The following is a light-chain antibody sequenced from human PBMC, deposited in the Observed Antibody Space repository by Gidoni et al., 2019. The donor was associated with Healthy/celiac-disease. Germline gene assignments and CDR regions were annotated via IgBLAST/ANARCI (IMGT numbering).Light chain of an antibody. V-gene: IGLV3-1*01. CDR1: KLGDKY. CDR2: QDN. J-gene: IGLJ2*01. Sequence: SYELTQPPSVSVSPGQTASITCSGDKLGDKYACWYQQKPRQSPVLVIYQDNKRPSGIPERFSGSNSGNTATLTISGTQAMDEADYYCQAWDSSVVFGGGIKLTVL. CDR3: QAWDSSVV.